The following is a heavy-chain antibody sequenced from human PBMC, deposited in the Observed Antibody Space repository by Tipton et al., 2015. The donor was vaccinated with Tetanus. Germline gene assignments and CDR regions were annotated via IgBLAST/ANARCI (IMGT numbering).Heavy chain of an antibody. V-gene: IGHV3-53*01. J-gene: IGHJ4*02. D-gene: IGHD2-21*02. CDR1: GFIVSSHY. Sequence: SLRLSCVASGFIVSSHYMSWVRQAPGKGLEWVSVMYSGGDTYYVDSVKGRFSISRDNAKNTLYLQMNGLRVEDTAVYYCARAGMVTDDRSKFDSWGQGSLVSVSS. CDR3: ARAGMVTDDRSKFDS. CDR2: MYSGGDT.